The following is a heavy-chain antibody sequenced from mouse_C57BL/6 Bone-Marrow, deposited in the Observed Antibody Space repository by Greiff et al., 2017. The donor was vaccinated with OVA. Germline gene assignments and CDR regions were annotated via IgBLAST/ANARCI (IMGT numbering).Heavy chain of an antibody. Sequence: EVKLVESGGGLVKPGGSLKLSCAASGFTFSSYAMSWVRQTPEKRLEWVATISDGGSYTYYPDNVKGRFTISRYNANNNLYLQMSHVKSEDTAMYYCAREWDLLCFHWYFDVWGTGTTVTVSS. CDR1: GFTFSSYA. D-gene: IGHD2-1*01. V-gene: IGHV5-4*01. J-gene: IGHJ1*03. CDR3: AREWDLLCFHWYFDV. CDR2: ISDGGSYT.